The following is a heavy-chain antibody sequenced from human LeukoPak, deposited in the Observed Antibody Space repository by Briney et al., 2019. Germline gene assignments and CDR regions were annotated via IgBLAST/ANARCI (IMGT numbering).Heavy chain of an antibody. CDR3: ASLLTTVTTGGSLL. J-gene: IGHJ4*02. V-gene: IGHV3-33*01. CDR2: IWYDGSNK. D-gene: IGHD4-17*01. CDR1: GFTFSSYG. Sequence: GGSLRLSCAASGFTFSSYGMHWVRHAPGKGLEWVADIWYDGSNKYYADSVKGRFTISRDNSKNTLYLQMNSLRAEDTAVYYCASLLTTVTTGGSLLWGQGTLVTVSS.